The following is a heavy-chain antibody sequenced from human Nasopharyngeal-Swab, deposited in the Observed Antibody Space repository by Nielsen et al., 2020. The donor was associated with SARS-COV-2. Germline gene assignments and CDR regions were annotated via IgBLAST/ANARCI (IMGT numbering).Heavy chain of an antibody. Sequence: GESLKISCEGSGFTFSKYAMSWVRQAPGKGLEWVAVISASDDDRDYADSVKGRFIISRDNSNLYLQMNSLRLEDTAVYYCAKGSQNYAVDYWGQGSLVTVSS. V-gene: IGHV3-23*01. CDR2: ISASDDDR. CDR3: AKGSQNYAVDY. J-gene: IGHJ4*02. D-gene: IGHD1-7*01. CDR1: GFTFSKYA.